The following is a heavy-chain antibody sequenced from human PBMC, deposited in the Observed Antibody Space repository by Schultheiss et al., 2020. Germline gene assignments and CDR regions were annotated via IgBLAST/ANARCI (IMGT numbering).Heavy chain of an antibody. CDR1: GFTFSNYA. Sequence: GGSLRLSCAASGFTFSNYANSWVRQAPGKGLEWVSAISGSGGTTYYADSVKGRFTVSRDNSKNTLYLQMNSLRAEDTAVYYCARDSQDYYGSGSYSDYMDVWGKGTTVTVSS. V-gene: IGHV3-23*01. CDR2: ISGSGGTT. CDR3: ARDSQDYYGSGSYSDYMDV. D-gene: IGHD3-10*01. J-gene: IGHJ6*03.